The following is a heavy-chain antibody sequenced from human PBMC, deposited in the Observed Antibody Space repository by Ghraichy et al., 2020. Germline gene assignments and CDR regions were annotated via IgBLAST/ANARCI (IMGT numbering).Heavy chain of an antibody. CDR3: AREVQRSLGHPVNYYGMDV. V-gene: IGHV7-4-1*02. J-gene: IGHJ6*02. CDR2: INTNTGTP. CDR1: GYTFSTYA. D-gene: IGHD3-10*01. Sequence: ASVKVSCKASGYTFSTYAMNWVRQAPGQGLEWMGWINTNTGTPKYAQNFTGRFVFSLDTSVSTAYLQISSLKAEDTAVYYCAREVQRSLGHPVNYYGMDVWGQGTTVTVSS.